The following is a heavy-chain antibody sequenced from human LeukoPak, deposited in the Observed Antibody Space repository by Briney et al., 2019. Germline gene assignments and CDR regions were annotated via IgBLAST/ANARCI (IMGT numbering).Heavy chain of an antibody. J-gene: IGHJ4*02. D-gene: IGHD1-1*01. CDR1: GFTFTDFY. Sequence: GGSLRLSCPASGFTFTDFYMSWIRQAPGKGLEWVSYISISGTTIYYADSVKGRFTISRDNAENSLYLQMNSLRAEDTAVYYCARADNWNDEGRGGFDYWGQGTLVTVSS. V-gene: IGHV3-11*04. CDR2: ISISGTTI. CDR3: ARADNWNDEGRGGFDY.